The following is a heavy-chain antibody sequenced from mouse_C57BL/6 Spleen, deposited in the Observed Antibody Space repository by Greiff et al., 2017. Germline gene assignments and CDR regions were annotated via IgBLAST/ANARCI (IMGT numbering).Heavy chain of an antibody. Sequence: EVKLMESGPGLVKPSQSLSLTCSVTGYSITSGYYWNWIRQFPGNKLEWMGYISYDGSNNYNPSLKNRISITRDTSKNQFFLKLNSVTTEDTATYYCARKRKYGYGFAYWGQGTLVTVSA. D-gene: IGHD2-2*01. CDR1: GYSITSGYY. J-gene: IGHJ3*01. CDR2: ISYDGSN. CDR3: ARKRKYGYGFAY. V-gene: IGHV3-6*01.